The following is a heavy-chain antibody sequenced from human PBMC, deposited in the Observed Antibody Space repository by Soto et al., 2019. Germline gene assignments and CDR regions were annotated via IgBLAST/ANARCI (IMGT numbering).Heavy chain of an antibody. CDR2: IIPILGIA. J-gene: IGHJ3*02. CDR3: AREYGYGDYVKAFDI. Sequence: PGQGLEWMGRIIPILGIANYAQKFQGRVTITADKSTSTAYMELSSLRSEDTAVYYCAREYGYGDYVKAFDIWGQGTMVTVSS. V-gene: IGHV1-69*04. D-gene: IGHD4-17*01.